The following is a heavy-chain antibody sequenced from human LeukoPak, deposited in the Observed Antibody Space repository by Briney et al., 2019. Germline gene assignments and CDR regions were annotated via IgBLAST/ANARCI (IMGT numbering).Heavy chain of an antibody. CDR3: ARADRYQLLYRDYYHMDV. D-gene: IGHD2-2*02. V-gene: IGHV4-4*07. J-gene: IGHJ6*03. CDR1: GGSISSYY. Sequence: SQTLSLTCTVSGGSISSYYWSWIRQPAGKGLEWIGRIYTSGSTNYNPSLKSRVTMSVDASKNQFSLKLSSVTAADTAVYYCARADRYQLLYRDYYHMDVWGKGATVTVSS. CDR2: IYTSGST.